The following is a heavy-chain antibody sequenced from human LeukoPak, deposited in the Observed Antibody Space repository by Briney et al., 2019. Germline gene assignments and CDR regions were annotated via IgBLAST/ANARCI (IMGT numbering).Heavy chain of an antibody. CDR3: AREGYCSSTSCSYFDY. CDR2: IYSGGST. V-gene: IGHV3-53*01. D-gene: IGHD2-2*01. Sequence: GGSLRLSCAASGFTVSSNYMSWVRQAPGKGLEWVSVIYSGGSTYYADSVEGRFTISRGNSKNTLYLQMNSLRAEDTAVYYCAREGYCSSTSCSYFDYWGQGTLVTVSS. CDR1: GFTVSSNY. J-gene: IGHJ4*02.